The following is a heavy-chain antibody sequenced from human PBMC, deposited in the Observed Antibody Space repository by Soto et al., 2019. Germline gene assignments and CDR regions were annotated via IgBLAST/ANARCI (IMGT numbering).Heavy chain of an antibody. CDR3: ARLSRASFALDV. Sequence: PGASLKISCKGSGYNFITDWISWVRQMHGTGREWMGRIDPTDSYTKYSPSFEGHVTISADKSISTAYLQWSSLKASDSAVYYCARLSRASFALDVWGQGTTVTVSS. D-gene: IGHD3-16*01. J-gene: IGHJ6*02. CDR2: IDPTDSYT. V-gene: IGHV5-10-1*01. CDR1: GYNFITDW.